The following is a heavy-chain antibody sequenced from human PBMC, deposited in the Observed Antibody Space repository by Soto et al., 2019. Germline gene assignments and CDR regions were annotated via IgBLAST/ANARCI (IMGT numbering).Heavy chain of an antibody. V-gene: IGHV4-30-4*01. D-gene: IGHD3-22*01. CDR3: XKELSPVQYDSYGPVAG. Sequence: PSETLSLTCTVSGDSISSGDYYWSWIRQSPGKGLEWIGYIYHTGNTYYSPSLKSRISISLDTSKNQFSLKLSSVTAADTAVYYCXKELSPVQYDSYGPVAGWGQGTLVTVSS. CDR1: GDSISSGDYY. CDR2: IYHTGNT. J-gene: IGHJ4*02.